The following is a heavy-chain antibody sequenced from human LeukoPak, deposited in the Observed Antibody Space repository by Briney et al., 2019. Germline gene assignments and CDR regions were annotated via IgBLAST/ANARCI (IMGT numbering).Heavy chain of an antibody. Sequence: PGGPLRLSCAASGFTFDDYGMSWVRQAPGKGLEWVSGINWNGGSTGYADSVKGRFTISRDNSKNTLYLQMNSLRAEDTAVYYCARVRTDYGDYYFDYWGQGTLVTVSS. J-gene: IGHJ4*02. CDR1: GFTFDDYG. CDR2: INWNGGST. V-gene: IGHV3-20*04. CDR3: ARVRTDYGDYYFDY. D-gene: IGHD4-17*01.